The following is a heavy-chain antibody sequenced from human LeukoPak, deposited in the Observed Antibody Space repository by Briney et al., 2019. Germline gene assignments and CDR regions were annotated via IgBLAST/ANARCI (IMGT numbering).Heavy chain of an antibody. CDR2: ILSTGTT. CDR1: GFTFSSYA. Sequence: SGGSLRLSCAASGFTFSSYAMSWVRQASGKGLEWVSHILSTGTTYYADSMRGRFTISRDNSKNTLYLLMTSLRADDTAVYYCATVKYDYGDPVGWFDPWGQGTLVTVSS. J-gene: IGHJ5*02. D-gene: IGHD4-17*01. V-gene: IGHV3-23*01. CDR3: ATVKYDYGDPVGWFDP.